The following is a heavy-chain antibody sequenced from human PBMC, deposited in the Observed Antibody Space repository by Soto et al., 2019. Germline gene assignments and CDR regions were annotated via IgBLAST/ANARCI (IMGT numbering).Heavy chain of an antibody. V-gene: IGHV3-30*14. Sequence: GGSLRLSCAASGFTFSRYWMHWVRQAPGKGLEWVALISYDGSDKDYADSVKGRFTISRDNSRNTVYLQMNSLRAKDTAVYYCAKTKKFGVAPEEYFDYWGQGTLVTVSS. CDR1: GFTFSRYW. J-gene: IGHJ4*02. CDR2: ISYDGSDK. D-gene: IGHD3-3*01. CDR3: AKTKKFGVAPEEYFDY.